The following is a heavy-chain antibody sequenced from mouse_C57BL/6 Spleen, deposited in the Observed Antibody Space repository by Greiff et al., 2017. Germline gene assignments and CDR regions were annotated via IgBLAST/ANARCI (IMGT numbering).Heavy chain of an antibody. D-gene: IGHD1-1*01. CDR1: GYTFTDYY. V-gene: IGHV1-26*01. CDR3: ARGYYYVSRDWYFDV. Sequence: VQLQQSGPELVKPGASVKISCKASGYTFTDYYMNWVKQSHGKSLEWIGDINPNNGGTSYNQKFKGKATLTVDKSSSTAYMELRSLTSEDSAVYYCARGYYYVSRDWYFDVWGTGTTVTVSS. CDR2: INPNNGGT. J-gene: IGHJ1*03.